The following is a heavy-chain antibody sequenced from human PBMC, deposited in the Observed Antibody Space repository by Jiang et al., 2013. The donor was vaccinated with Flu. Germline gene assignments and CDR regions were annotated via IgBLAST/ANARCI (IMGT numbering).Heavy chain of an antibody. CDR3: ARDLGVVNYYQGLDV. V-gene: IGHV3-33*01. D-gene: IGHD3-3*01. Sequence: LLEVWGRAWVQPGRSLRLSCAASGFSFSSYGMHWVRQAPGKGLEWVAVIWYDGTNKNYADSVKGRFTISRDNSKNTLYLQMNSLRAEDTAVYYCARDLGVVNYYQGLDVWGQGTTVTVSS. CDR2: IWYDGTNK. CDR1: GFSFSSYG. J-gene: IGHJ6*02.